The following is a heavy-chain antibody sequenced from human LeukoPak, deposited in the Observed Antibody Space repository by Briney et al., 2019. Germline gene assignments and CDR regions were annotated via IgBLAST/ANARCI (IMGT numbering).Heavy chain of an antibody. CDR1: GFTFSSYS. J-gene: IGHJ4*02. V-gene: IGHV3-21*01. CDR2: ISSSSRYI. CDR3: ARDSAWGSSFDY. D-gene: IGHD6-19*01. Sequence: GGSLRLSCAASGFTFSSYSMNWVRQAPGKGLEWVSSISSSSRYIYYADSVKGRFTISRDNAKNSLYLQMDSLRAEGTAVYYCARDSAWGSSFDYWGQGTLVTVSS.